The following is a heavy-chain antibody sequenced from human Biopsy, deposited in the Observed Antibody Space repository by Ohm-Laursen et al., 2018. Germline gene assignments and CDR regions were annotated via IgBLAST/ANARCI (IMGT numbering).Heavy chain of an antibody. CDR1: GFTFSRSV. Sequence: GSLRLSCAAFGFTFSRSVMHWVRQAPGKGLMWVSRIHGDERSATYAEPVKGRFTISRDNAKNTLHLQMNSLRAEDTAVYYCTGDSGGLGDYWGQGTLATVSS. CDR3: TGDSGGLGDY. V-gene: IGHV3-74*03. CDR2: IHGDERSA. D-gene: IGHD2-8*02. J-gene: IGHJ4*02.